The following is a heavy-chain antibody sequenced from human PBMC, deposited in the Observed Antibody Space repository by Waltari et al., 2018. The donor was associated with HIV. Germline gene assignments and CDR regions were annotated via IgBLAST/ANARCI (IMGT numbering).Heavy chain of an antibody. J-gene: IGHJ6*02. CDR3: ARGSGFSSGAIHNYYYYGMDV. Sequence: EVQLVESGGDLVQPGGSLRLSCEGSGFILSNFWMNWVRQVPGKGLEWVANIKQDGSERYYVGSVKGRFTISRDNAKNSLYLQMNSLRAEDTAVYYCARGSGFSSGAIHNYYYYGMDVWGQGTTVTVSS. V-gene: IGHV3-7*01. D-gene: IGHD6-19*01. CDR2: IKQDGSER. CDR1: GFILSNFW.